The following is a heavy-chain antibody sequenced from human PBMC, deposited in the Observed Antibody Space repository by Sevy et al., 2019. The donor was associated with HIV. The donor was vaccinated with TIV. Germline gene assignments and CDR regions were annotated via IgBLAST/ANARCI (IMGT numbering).Heavy chain of an antibody. D-gene: IGHD1-26*01. Sequence: ASVKVSCKASGYTFTSYDINWVRQATGQGLEWMGWMNPNSGNTGYAQKFQGRVTITRNTSISTAYMELSSLRSEDTAVDYCARGYSGCPDAFDIWGQGTMVTVSS. CDR1: GYTFTSYD. CDR2: MNPNSGNT. V-gene: IGHV1-8*03. CDR3: ARGYSGCPDAFDI. J-gene: IGHJ3*02.